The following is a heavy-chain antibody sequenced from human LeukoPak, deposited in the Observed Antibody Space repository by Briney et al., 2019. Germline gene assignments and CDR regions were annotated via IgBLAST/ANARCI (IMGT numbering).Heavy chain of an antibody. CDR2: ISSSSSYI. D-gene: IGHD3-16*01. CDR1: GFTFSSYS. CDR3: ARDGLGGPPLSDY. J-gene: IGHJ4*02. V-gene: IGHV3-21*01. Sequence: GGSLSLSCAASGFTFSSYSMNWVRQAPGKGLEWVSSISSSSSYIYYADSVKGRFTISRDSAKNSLYLQMNSLRAEDTAVYYCARDGLGGPPLSDYWGQGTLVTVSS.